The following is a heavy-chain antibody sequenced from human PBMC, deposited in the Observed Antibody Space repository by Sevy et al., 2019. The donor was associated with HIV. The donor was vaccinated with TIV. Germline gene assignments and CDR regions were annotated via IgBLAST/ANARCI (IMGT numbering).Heavy chain of an antibody. V-gene: IGHV5-51*01. CDR3: ARYINNNGMDV. CDR2: IYPGDSET. D-gene: IGHD2-8*01. Sequence: GESLKISCKASGYRFNTYWINWVRQMPGKGLEWMGVIYPGDSETLYSPSVQGQVVISAVKSSSTAYLQWSSLEASDTATYYCARYINNNGMDVWDQGTTVTVSS. J-gene: IGHJ6*02. CDR1: GYRFNTYW.